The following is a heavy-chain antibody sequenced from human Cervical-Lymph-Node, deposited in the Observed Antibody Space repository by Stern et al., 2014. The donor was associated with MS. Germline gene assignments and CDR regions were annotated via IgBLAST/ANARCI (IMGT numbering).Heavy chain of an antibody. CDR3: ARGVGMSH. CDR1: GFTFSDYY. Sequence: VQLVGSGGGLVKPGGSLRLSCETSGFTFSDYYMNCVRQAPGKGLEWISYISHSDNTVYYAASVKGRFPISRDDAKNSLYLEMNSLRAEDTAVYYCARGVGMSHWGQGTLVTVSS. D-gene: IGHD2-21*01. V-gene: IGHV3-11*01. J-gene: IGHJ4*02. CDR2: ISHSDNTV.